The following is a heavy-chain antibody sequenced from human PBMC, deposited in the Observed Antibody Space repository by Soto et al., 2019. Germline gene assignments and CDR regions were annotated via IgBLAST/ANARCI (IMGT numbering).Heavy chain of an antibody. CDR3: ARDGILYSSDYYYYYSMDV. CDR1: GYTLTELS. J-gene: IGHJ6*02. D-gene: IGHD2-15*01. V-gene: IGHV1-24*01. CDR2: FDPEDGET. Sequence: ASVKVSCKVSGYTLTELSMHWVRQAPGKGLEWMGGFDPEDGETIYAQKFQGRVTMTEDTSTDTAYMELSSLRSDDTAVYYCARDGILYSSDYYYYYSMDVWGQGTTVTVSS.